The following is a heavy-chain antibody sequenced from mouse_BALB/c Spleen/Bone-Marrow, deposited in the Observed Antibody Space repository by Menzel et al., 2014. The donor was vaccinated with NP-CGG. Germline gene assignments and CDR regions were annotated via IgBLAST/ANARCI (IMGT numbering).Heavy chain of an antibody. J-gene: IGHJ2*01. V-gene: IGHV5-12-1*01. CDR2: ISSGGGST. Sequence: EVQLQQSGGGLVKPGGSLKLSCAASGFASSSYDMSWVRQTPEKRLEWVAYISSGGGSTYYPDTAKSRFTISRDNAKNTLYLQMSSLKSEDTAMYYCARHLITTERRGYFDYWGQGTTLTVSS. D-gene: IGHD2-4*01. CDR1: GFASSSYD. CDR3: ARHLITTERRGYFDY.